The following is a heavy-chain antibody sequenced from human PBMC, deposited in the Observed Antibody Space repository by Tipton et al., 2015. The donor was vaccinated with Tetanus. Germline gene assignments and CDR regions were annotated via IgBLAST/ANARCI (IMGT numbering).Heavy chain of an antibody. CDR2: IYYSGSS. Sequence: TLSLTCTVSGGSISGSSYYWGWIRQPPGKGLEWIGSIYYSGSSYYNPSLKSRVTISTDKSKNQVSLRLNSVTAADTAVYFCARTPDYYYGMDVWGQGTTVTASS. CDR1: GGSISGSSYY. CDR3: ARTPDYYYGMDV. J-gene: IGHJ6*02. V-gene: IGHV4-39*07.